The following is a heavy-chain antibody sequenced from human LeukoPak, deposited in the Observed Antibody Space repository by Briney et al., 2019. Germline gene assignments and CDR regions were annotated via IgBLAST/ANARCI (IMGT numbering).Heavy chain of an antibody. V-gene: IGHV1-18*01. CDR2: ISAYNGNT. D-gene: IGHD2-15*01. CDR3: ARGCSGGSCGFDY. Sequence: ASVKVSFKASGYTFTSYGISWVRQAPGQGLEWMGLISAYNGNTNYAPKLQGRVTITTDTSTSTAYMELRSLRSDDTAVYYFARGCSGGSCGFDYWGQGTLVTVP. CDR1: GYTFTSYG. J-gene: IGHJ4*02.